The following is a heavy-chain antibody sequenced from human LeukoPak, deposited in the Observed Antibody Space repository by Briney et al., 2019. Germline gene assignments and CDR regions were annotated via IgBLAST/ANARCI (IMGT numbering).Heavy chain of an antibody. J-gene: IGHJ4*02. CDR2: ISYTGDVI. Sequence: PGGSLRLSCAASGFTFRSYSMTWVRQAPGKGLEWVASISYTGDVIYYGESVKGRFTISRDNVKDSLNLQMNTLRAEDTAMYYCARGWGITVTASFDSWGQGTMVIVSS. D-gene: IGHD2-21*02. CDR1: GFTFRSYS. CDR3: ARGWGITVTASFDS. V-gene: IGHV3-21*01.